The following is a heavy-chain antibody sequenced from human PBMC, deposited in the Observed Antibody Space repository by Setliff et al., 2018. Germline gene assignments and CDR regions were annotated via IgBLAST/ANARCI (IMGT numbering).Heavy chain of an antibody. J-gene: IGHJ6*03. CDR1: GYIFSAYH. Sequence: ASVKVSCKASGYIFSAYHVHWVQQAPGQGPEWVGCIRPLRGDTKSAQKFQGRLTMTGDASINTAFMELTGLTSDDTAVYYCARAPSGTGFYHFFSYMDVWGKGTTVTV. V-gene: IGHV1-2*02. D-gene: IGHD1-7*01. CDR3: ARAPSGTGFYHFFSYMDV. CDR2: IRPLRGDT.